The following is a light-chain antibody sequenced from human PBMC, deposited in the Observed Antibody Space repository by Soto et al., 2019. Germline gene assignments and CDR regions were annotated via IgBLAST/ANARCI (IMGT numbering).Light chain of an antibody. Sequence: EIVMTQSPATLSLSPGERATLSCRASQSVNSNLAWYQQKAGQAPRLLIYGTSTRATGIPARFSGSGSGTDFTLTISSLEPEDFAMYYCQQRSNWPLTFGGGTKVDIK. CDR1: QSVNSN. V-gene: IGKV3D-11*03. CDR3: QQRSNWPLT. J-gene: IGKJ4*01. CDR2: GTS.